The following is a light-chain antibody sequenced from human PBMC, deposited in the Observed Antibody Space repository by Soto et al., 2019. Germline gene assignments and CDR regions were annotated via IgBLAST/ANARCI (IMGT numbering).Light chain of an antibody. CDR3: QVWDSTSEHVV. CDR1: NIETKS. CDR2: DDR. Sequence: SYELTQPPSVSVAPGQTARIACGGDNIETKSVHWSQQKPGQAPVLVVYDDRDRPSGIPERFSGSNSGNAATLTIRRVEAGDEAVYYCQVWDSTSEHVVFGGGTKVTVL. V-gene: IGLV3-21*02. J-gene: IGLJ2*01.